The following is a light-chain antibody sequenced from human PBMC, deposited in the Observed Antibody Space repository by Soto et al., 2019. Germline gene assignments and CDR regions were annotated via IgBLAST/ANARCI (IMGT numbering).Light chain of an antibody. J-gene: IGLJ1*01. CDR2: GNN. V-gene: IGLV1-44*01. Sequence: SFLTHSPSCSVTPGHRFSITCSGSSSNIVRNSVNWYQHLPGTAPKLLTHGNNHRPSGVPDRFSGSKSGTSASLAISGLQTADEADYCCAAWDESLNEYVLGDGTTVTAL. CDR1: SSNIVRNS. CDR3: AAWDESLNEYV.